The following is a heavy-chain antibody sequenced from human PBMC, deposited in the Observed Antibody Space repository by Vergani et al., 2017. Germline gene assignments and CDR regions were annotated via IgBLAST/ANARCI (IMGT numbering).Heavy chain of an antibody. D-gene: IGHD1-1*01. Sequence: QVQLVQSGAEVKKPGSSVKVSCKAFGGTFSNYAVRWVRQAPGQGLEWMGGIIPIFGTANYAQKFQGRVTITAEKATSTAYMELSSLRSEDTAVYYWAREFGTTGTGAFDIWGQGTMVIVSS. J-gene: IGHJ3*02. CDR1: GGTFSNYA. V-gene: IGHV1-69*06. CDR2: IIPIFGTA. CDR3: AREFGTTGTGAFDI.